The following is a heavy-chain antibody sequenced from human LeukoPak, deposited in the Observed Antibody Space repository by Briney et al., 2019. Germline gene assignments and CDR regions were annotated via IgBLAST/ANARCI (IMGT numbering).Heavy chain of an antibody. CDR2: IASDGRDK. CDR1: GFTFNTYG. CDR3: ARDYDFWSGSLFDY. Sequence: GGSLRLSCAASGFTFNTYGMHWVRQAPGKGLEWVAVIASDGRDKKYVDSVKGRFTISRDNAKNSLYLQMNSLRAEDTAVYYCARDYDFWSGSLFDYWGQGTLVTVSS. J-gene: IGHJ4*02. V-gene: IGHV3-30*03. D-gene: IGHD3-3*01.